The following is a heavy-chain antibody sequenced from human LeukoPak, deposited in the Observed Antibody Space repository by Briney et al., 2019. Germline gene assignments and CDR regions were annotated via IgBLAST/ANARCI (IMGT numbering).Heavy chain of an antibody. CDR3: ARAPGGDGSDHYYYGMDV. J-gene: IGHJ6*02. CDR2: ISSSSSYI. CDR1: GFTFSSYS. V-gene: IGHV3-21*01. D-gene: IGHD3-10*01. Sequence: KSGGSLRLSCAASGFTFSSYSMNWVRQAPGKGLEWVSSISSSSSYIYYADSVKGRFTISRDNAKNSLYLQMNSLRAEDTAVYYCARAPGGDGSDHYYYGMDVWGQGTTVTVSS.